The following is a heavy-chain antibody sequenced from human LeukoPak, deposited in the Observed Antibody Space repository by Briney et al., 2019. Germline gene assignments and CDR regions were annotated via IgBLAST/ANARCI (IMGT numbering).Heavy chain of an antibody. CDR2: IIPIFGTA. CDR1: GGTFSSYA. V-gene: IGHV1-69*05. CDR3: ARGGLVLGVFPPFDYFDY. D-gene: IGHD6-6*01. J-gene: IGHJ4*02. Sequence: ASVKVSCKASGGTFSSYAISWARQAPGQGLEWMGGIIPIFGTANYAQKFQGRVTITTDESTSTAYMELSSLRSEDTAVYYCARGGLVLGVFPPFDYFDYWGQGTLVTVSS.